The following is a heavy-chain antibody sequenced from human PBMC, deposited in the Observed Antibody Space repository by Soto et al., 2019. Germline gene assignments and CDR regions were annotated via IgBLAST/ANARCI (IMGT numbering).Heavy chain of an antibody. Sequence: QVQLVQSGAEVKKPGSSVKVSCKASGGTFSSYTISWVRQAPGQGLEWMGRIIPILGIANYAQKFQGRVTITADKSTSTGYMELSSLRSEDTAVYYCAGDDYGDAVSFDYWGQGTLVTVSS. CDR3: AGDDYGDAVSFDY. CDR1: GGTFSSYT. V-gene: IGHV1-69*08. J-gene: IGHJ4*02. CDR2: IIPILGIA. D-gene: IGHD4-17*01.